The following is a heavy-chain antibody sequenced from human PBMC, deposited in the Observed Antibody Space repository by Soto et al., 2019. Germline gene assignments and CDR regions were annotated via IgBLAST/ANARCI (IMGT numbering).Heavy chain of an antibody. Sequence: GGSLRLSCAASGLTFSSHTMNWVRQAPGKGLEWVSGISASGGSTHYADSVKGRFTISRDNSKNTLYLQMNSLRAEDTAVYYCAKGYREYSSSGDMDYWGQGTLVTAPQ. V-gene: IGHV3-23*01. J-gene: IGHJ4*02. D-gene: IGHD6-6*01. CDR1: GLTFSSHT. CDR2: ISASGGST. CDR3: AKGYREYSSSGDMDY.